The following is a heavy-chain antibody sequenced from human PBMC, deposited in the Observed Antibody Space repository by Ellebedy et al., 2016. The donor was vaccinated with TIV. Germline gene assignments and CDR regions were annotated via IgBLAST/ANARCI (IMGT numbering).Heavy chain of an antibody. CDR3: VRGGRWEHGLDV. V-gene: IGHV4-39*02. CDR2: IYHSGST. CDR1: GGSISSSNYY. J-gene: IGHJ6*02. D-gene: IGHD1-26*01. Sequence: MPSETLSLTCTVSGGSISSSNYYWAWIRQPPGKGLEWSGSIYHSGSTYYNPSLKGRVTISVDTSKNQFSLKLSSVTAADTAVYYCVRGGRWEHGLDVWGQGTTVTVSS.